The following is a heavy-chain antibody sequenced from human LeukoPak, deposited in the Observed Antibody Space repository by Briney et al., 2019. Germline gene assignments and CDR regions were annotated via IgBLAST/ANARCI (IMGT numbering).Heavy chain of an antibody. Sequence: GGSLRLSCAASGFTFSSYAMHWVRQAPGEGLEWVAVISYDGSNKYYADSVKGRLTISRDNSKNTLYLQMNSLRAEDTAVYYCAREQYDILTGYYFVGYWGQGTLVTVSS. D-gene: IGHD3-9*01. CDR1: GFTFSSYA. CDR3: AREQYDILTGYYFVGY. J-gene: IGHJ4*02. CDR2: ISYDGSNK. V-gene: IGHV3-30-3*01.